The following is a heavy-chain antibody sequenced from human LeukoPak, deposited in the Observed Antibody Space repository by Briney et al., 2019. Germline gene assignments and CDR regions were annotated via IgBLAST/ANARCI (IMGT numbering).Heavy chain of an antibody. D-gene: IGHD3-10*01. V-gene: IGHV3-30*02. CDR1: GFTFSNYW. Sequence: GGSLRLSCAASGFTFSNYWMHWVRQAPGKGLEWLAYIRYDGSSKYYADFVKGRFTISRDYSKNTLYLHMNSLRAEDTAVYYCARDQAGSGHYADYWGQGTLVTVSS. CDR3: ARDQAGSGHYADY. CDR2: IRYDGSSK. J-gene: IGHJ4*02.